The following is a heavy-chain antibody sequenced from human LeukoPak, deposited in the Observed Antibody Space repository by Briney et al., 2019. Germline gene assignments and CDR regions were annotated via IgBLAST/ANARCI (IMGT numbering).Heavy chain of an antibody. D-gene: IGHD5-12*01. Sequence: ASVKVSCKASGGTFSSYAISWVRQAPGQGLEWMGGIIPIFGTANYAQKFQGRVTITADESTSTAYMELSSLRSENTAVYYCARDSIGYDSRLVYYYYYYMDVWGKGTTVTVSS. CDR3: ARDSIGYDSRLVYYYYYYMDV. CDR1: GGTFSSYA. CDR2: IIPIFGTA. J-gene: IGHJ6*03. V-gene: IGHV1-69*13.